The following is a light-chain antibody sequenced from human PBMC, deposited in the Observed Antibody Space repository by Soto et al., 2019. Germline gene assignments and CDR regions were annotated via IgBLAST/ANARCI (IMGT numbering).Light chain of an antibody. J-gene: IGKJ1*01. CDR2: GAS. Sequence: EIVMTQSPATLSVSPGERATLSCRASQSGSGNLAWYQQKPGQAPRLLIYGASTRATVIPARFSGSGSGTDFTLTISRLQSEDFAVYYCQQYNNWPPWTFGQGTKVEIK. CDR1: QSGSGN. CDR3: QQYNNWPPWT. V-gene: IGKV3-15*01.